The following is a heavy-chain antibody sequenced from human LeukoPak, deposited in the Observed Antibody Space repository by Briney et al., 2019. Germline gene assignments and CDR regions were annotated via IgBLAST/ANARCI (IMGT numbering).Heavy chain of an antibody. D-gene: IGHD2-2*01. V-gene: IGHV3-23*01. CDR2: ISGSGGST. Sequence: PGGSLRLSCAASGFTFSSYAMSWVRQAPGKGLEWVSAISGSGGSTYYADSVKGRFTISRDNYKNTLYLQMNSLRAEDTAVYYCAKDGGSSTSLPKDAFNIWGQGTMVTVSS. J-gene: IGHJ3*02. CDR3: AKDGGSSTSLPKDAFNI. CDR1: GFTFSSYA.